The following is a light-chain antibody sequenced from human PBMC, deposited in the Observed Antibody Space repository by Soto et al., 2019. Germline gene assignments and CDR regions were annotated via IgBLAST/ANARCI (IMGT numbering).Light chain of an antibody. V-gene: IGKV3-11*01. J-gene: IGKJ1*01. CDR2: DAS. Sequence: EIVLTQSPATLSFAPLEIVTLSFRASQSVSSYLAWYQQKPCQAPRLLIYDASNRGTRIPARFSGSGSGTRFTLTISSLEPEDFAVYYCQQYGSSPTTFGQGTKVDIK. CDR3: QQYGSSPTT. CDR1: QSVSSY.